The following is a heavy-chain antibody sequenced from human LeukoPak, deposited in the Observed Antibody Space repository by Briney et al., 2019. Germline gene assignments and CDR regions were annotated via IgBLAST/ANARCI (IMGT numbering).Heavy chain of an antibody. J-gene: IGHJ5*02. V-gene: IGHV1-8*03. CDR2: MNPNSGNT. CDR1: GYTFTSYG. D-gene: IGHD3-22*01. CDR3: ARGSDSSGYRNYNWFDP. Sequence: APVKVSCKASGYTFTSYGISWVRQAPGQGLEWMGWMNPNSGNTGYAQKFQGRVTITRNTSISTAYMELSSLRSEDTAVYYCARGSDSSGYRNYNWFDPWGQGTLVTVSS.